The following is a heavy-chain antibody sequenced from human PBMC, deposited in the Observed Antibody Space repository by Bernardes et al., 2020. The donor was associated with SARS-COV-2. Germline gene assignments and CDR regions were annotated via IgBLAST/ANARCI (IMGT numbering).Heavy chain of an antibody. D-gene: IGHD6-19*01. CDR2: IKHDGSER. J-gene: IGHJ4*02. Sequence: GGSLRLSCAGSGFAFRNYWMSWVRQAPGRGLEWVADIKHDGSERFYVDSVKGRFTISGDYAKNSLYLQMNRLRTDDTAVYYCARMVGSDWTHRDHYFDVWGRGTLVTVSS. V-gene: IGHV3-7*03. CDR3: ARMVGSDWTHRDHYFDV. CDR1: GFAFRNYW.